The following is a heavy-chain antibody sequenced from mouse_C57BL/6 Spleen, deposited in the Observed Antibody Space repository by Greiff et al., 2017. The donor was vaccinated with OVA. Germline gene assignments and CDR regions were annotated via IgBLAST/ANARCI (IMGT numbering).Heavy chain of an antibody. J-gene: IGHJ2*01. Sequence: VQLQQSGAELVKPGASVKLSCTASGFNITDYYMHWVKQRTEQGLEWIGRIDPEDGETKYDPKFQGKATITADTSSNTAYLQLSSLTAEDTAVYYYARYNCGSSPFDYWGQGTTLTVSS. D-gene: IGHD1-1*01. CDR2: IDPEDGET. CDR1: GFNITDYY. V-gene: IGHV14-2*01. CDR3: ARYNCGSSPFDY.